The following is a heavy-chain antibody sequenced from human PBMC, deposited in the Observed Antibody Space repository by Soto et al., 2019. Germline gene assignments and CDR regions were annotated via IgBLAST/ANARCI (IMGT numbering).Heavy chain of an antibody. D-gene: IGHD2-2*01. V-gene: IGHV3-23*01. CDR2: FSHNGGSGA. CDR3: AKDVFVVVVPAATYFDY. J-gene: IGHJ4*02. CDR1: GFTFSDCT. Sequence: PGGSLRLSCAASGFTFSDCTMAWVRQTPGKGLECVSSFSHNGGSGAYYVDSVKGRFTVSRDNSKNTLYLQMNSLRAEDTAVYYCAKDVFVVVVPAATYFDYWGQGTLVTVSS.